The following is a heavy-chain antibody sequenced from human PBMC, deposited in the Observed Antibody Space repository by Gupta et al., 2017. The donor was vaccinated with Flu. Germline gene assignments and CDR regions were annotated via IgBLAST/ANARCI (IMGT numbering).Heavy chain of an antibody. CDR3: AKDRGTVWDSGVGGG. CDR1: GFTFNSYA. Sequence: EVQLLESGGGLVQPGGSLRLSCAASGFTFNSYAMRWVRQAPGKGLEWVSGISSSGGRTFYADSVKGRFTISRDISKNTLYLQMNSLGAEDTAVYYCAKDRGTVWDSGVGGGWGQGTLVTVSS. J-gene: IGHJ4*02. D-gene: IGHD1-26*01. CDR2: ISSSGGRT. V-gene: IGHV3-23*01.